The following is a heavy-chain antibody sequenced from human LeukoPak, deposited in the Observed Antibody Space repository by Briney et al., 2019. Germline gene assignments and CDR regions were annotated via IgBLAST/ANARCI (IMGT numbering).Heavy chain of an antibody. Sequence: GGSLRLSCAASGFTVSSNYMSWVHQAPGKGLEWVSVIYSGGSTYYAVSVKGRFTISRDNSKNTLYLQMNSLRAEDTAVYYCARSKEAAIMGYYFDYWGQGTLVTVSS. CDR2: IYSGGST. CDR3: ARSKEAAIMGYYFDY. CDR1: GFTVSSNY. V-gene: IGHV3-66*01. D-gene: IGHD6-13*01. J-gene: IGHJ4*02.